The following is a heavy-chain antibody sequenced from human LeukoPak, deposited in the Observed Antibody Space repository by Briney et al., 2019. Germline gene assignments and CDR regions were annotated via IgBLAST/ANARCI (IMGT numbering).Heavy chain of an antibody. CDR1: GFTFSNYA. V-gene: IGHV3-30*04. Sequence: GGSLRLSCAASGFTFSNYAINWVRQAPGKALEWLAIISYDGRDKHYADSVKGRVTISRDDSENTLYLQMNSLRAEDAAVYYCARSYCSSSSCYADHYYYYMDVWGKGTTVTVSS. CDR3: ARSYCSSSSCYADHYYYYMDV. J-gene: IGHJ6*03. CDR2: ISYDGRDK. D-gene: IGHD2-2*01.